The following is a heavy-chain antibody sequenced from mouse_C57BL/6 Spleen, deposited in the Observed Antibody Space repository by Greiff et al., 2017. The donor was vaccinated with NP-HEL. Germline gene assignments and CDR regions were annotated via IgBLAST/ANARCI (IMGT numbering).Heavy chain of an antibody. J-gene: IGHJ4*01. CDR1: GFTFSDYY. V-gene: IGHV5-12*01. CDR2: ISNGGGST. Sequence: EVKLVESGGGLVQPGGSLKLSCAASGFTFSDYYMYWVRQTPEKRLEWVAYISNGGGSTYYPDPVKGRFTISRDHAKNTLYLQMSRLKSEDTAMYYSARDGSYDYEDYAMDYWGQGTSVTVSS. CDR3: ARDGSYDYEDYAMDY. D-gene: IGHD2-4*01.